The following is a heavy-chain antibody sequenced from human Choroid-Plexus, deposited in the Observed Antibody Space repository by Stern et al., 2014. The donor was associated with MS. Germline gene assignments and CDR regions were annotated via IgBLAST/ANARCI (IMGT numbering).Heavy chain of an antibody. D-gene: IGHD2-15*01. Sequence: VQLLKSGGGVAQPGRPLILSCAASGFTFSNFGMHWVRPAPGKGLEWVALISYDGSDKYYADSVKGRFTIFRDNSKNTLYMHMNSLRAEDTAVYYCAKDRQWSTYFFDYWGQGSLVTVSS. CDR1: GFTFSNFG. V-gene: IGHV3-30*18. J-gene: IGHJ4*02. CDR3: AKDRQWSTYFFDY. CDR2: ISYDGSDK.